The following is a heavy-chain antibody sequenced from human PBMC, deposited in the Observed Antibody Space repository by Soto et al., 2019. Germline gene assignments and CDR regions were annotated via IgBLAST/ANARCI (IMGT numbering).Heavy chain of an antibody. CDR2: IYHSGST. D-gene: IGHD2-15*01. V-gene: IGHV4-4*02. Sequence: PSETLSLTCADSGGSISSSNWWSWVRQPSGKGLEWIGEIYHSGSTNYNPSLKSRVTISVDKSKNQFSLKLSSVTAADTAVYYCARDDRRYCSGGSCYSGLGSAFDIWGQGTMVTVSS. CDR1: GGSISSSNW. CDR3: ARDDRRYCSGGSCYSGLGSAFDI. J-gene: IGHJ3*02.